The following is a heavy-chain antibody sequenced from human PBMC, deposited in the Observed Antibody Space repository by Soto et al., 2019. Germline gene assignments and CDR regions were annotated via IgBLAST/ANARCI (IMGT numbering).Heavy chain of an antibody. Sequence: QGQLVQSGAEVKKPGASVKVSCKPSGYTFTSHGISWVRQSPGLGLEWMGWISAYNGNTNYEQKFQGRFTMTTDTSTRTAYMELRSLRSDDTALYYCARGTVTTGSYHYFMYVCGKGPTVTVSS. D-gene: IGHD4-17*01. CDR2: ISAYNGNT. V-gene: IGHV1-18*04. CDR3: ARGTVTTGSYHYFMYV. CDR1: GYTFTSHG. J-gene: IGHJ6*03.